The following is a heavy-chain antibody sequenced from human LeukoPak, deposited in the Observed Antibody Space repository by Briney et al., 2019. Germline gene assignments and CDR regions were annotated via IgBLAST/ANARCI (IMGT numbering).Heavy chain of an antibody. J-gene: IGHJ4*02. CDR1: GFPFGDYA. V-gene: IGHV3-49*04. Sequence: GGSLSLSCTASGFPFGDYAMSWARQAPGKGLEWVGFIRSKAYGGTTEYAASVKGRFTISRDDSKSIAYLQMNSLKTEDTAVYYCTREFRASRAPFRGVIPTDFDYWGQGTLVTVSS. CDR2: IRSKAYGGTT. D-gene: IGHD3-10*01. CDR3: TREFRASRAPFRGVIPTDFDY.